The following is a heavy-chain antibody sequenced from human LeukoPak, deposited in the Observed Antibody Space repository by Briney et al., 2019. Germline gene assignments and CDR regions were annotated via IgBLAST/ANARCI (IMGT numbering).Heavy chain of an antibody. D-gene: IGHD3-10*01. CDR2: IYHSGST. Sequence: SETLSLTCTVSGGSISSDGYYWSWIRQPPRKGLEWIGYIYHSGSTYYNPSLKSRVTISVDTSKNQFSLKLSSVTAADTAVYYCARDLGPLWSAAYWGQGTLVTVSS. V-gene: IGHV4-30-2*01. CDR3: ARDLGPLWSAAY. CDR1: GGSISSDGYY. J-gene: IGHJ4*02.